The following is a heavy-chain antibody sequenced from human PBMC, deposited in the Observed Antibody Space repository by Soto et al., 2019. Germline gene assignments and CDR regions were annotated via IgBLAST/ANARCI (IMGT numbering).Heavy chain of an antibody. CDR3: VRLVGNSWLDS. J-gene: IGHJ5*01. CDR1: GFTFGASA. CDR2: IVVGTGST. Sequence: TSVKVSCKACGFTFGASAIQCVRQARGHRLEWIGWIVVGTGSTNYAQKFQERVTITRDMSTSTAFMELSSLISEDTAVYYCVRLVGNSWLDSWGQGTLVTVSS. V-gene: IGHV1-58*02. D-gene: IGHD2-2*01.